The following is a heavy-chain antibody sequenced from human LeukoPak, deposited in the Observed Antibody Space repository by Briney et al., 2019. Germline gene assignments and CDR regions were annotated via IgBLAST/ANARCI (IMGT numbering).Heavy chain of an antibody. CDR1: GFTFSNLA. CDR2: ISDSGSLT. CDR3: AKDARRTNGWYFFDY. J-gene: IGHJ4*02. V-gene: IGHV3-23*01. Sequence: GGSLRLSCAASGFTFSNLAMGWLRQAPGQGLEWVSVISDSGSLTYYADSVKGRFIMSRDISKTTLFLQLSSLRAEDTAVYYCAKDARRTNGWYFFDYWGQGTLVTVSS. D-gene: IGHD6-19*01.